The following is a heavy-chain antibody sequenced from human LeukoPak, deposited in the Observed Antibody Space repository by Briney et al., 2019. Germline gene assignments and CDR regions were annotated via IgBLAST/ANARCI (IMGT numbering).Heavy chain of an antibody. D-gene: IGHD6-19*01. V-gene: IGHV3-49*03. J-gene: IGHJ4*02. CDR2: IRSKIYGGTT. CDR1: GFTFGDYA. CDR3: TRDQHSSGWYDILFDY. Sequence: GRSLRLSCTASGFTFGDYAMSWFRQAPGKGLEWVGFIRSKIYGGTTEYAASVKGRFTISRDDSKSIAYLQMNSLKTEDTAVYYCTRDQHSSGWYDILFDYWGQGTLVTVSS.